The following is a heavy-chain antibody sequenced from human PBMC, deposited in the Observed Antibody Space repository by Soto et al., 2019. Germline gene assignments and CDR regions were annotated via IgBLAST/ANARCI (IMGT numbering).Heavy chain of an antibody. CDR1: GFPITSPGMS. Sequence: SGPTLVNPTETLTLTCTFSGFPITSPGMSVSWIRQPPGRALEWLALIERDDDDKYYSTSLKTRLTISKDTRKTQVVLTMANTDPADTAPYYCARSIRGPRKFNGMDVWGQGTTVTVSS. D-gene: IGHD1-20*01. J-gene: IGHJ6*02. CDR2: IERDDDDK. V-gene: IGHV2-70*13. CDR3: ARSIRGPRKFNGMDV.